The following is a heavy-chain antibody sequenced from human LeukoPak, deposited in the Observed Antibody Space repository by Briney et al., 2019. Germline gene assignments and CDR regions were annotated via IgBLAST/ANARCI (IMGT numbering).Heavy chain of an antibody. CDR2: IYYTGST. J-gene: IGHJ4*02. Sequence: SETLSLTCTISGGSVSDYYWSWIRQSPGKGLEWIGYIYYTGSTTYNPSLKSRVTISADTSKNQFALKLSSVTAADTAVYYCATSSGWYRFDSWGRGTLVTVSS. CDR3: ATSSGWYRFDS. D-gene: IGHD6-19*01. CDR1: GGSVSDYY. V-gene: IGHV4-59*02.